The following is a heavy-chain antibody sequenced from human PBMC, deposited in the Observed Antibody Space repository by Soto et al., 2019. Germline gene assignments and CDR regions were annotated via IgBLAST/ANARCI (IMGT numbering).Heavy chain of an antibody. Sequence: EVQLLESGGGLVQPGGSLRLSCAASGFTFSSYAMSWVRQAPGKGLEWVSAISGSGGSTYYADSVKGRFTISRDNSKNTLYLQMNSLRAEDTAVYYCAKIPSPYYDILTGYYTGDYWGQGTLVTVSS. J-gene: IGHJ4*02. CDR1: GFTFSSYA. CDR2: ISGSGGST. V-gene: IGHV3-23*01. D-gene: IGHD3-9*01. CDR3: AKIPSPYYDILTGYYTGDY.